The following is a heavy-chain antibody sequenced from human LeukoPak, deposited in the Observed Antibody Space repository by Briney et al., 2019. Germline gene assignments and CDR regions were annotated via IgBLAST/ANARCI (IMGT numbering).Heavy chain of an antibody. J-gene: IGHJ4*02. Sequence: SETLSLTCTVSGGSISSYYWSWIRQPAGKGLEWIGRIYTSGSTNYNPSLKSRVTMSVDTSKNQFSLKLSSVTAADTAVYYCARGTIFGVAKDYFDYWGQGTLVTVSS. CDR1: GGSISSYY. CDR3: ARGTIFGVAKDYFDY. CDR2: IYTSGST. D-gene: IGHD3-3*01. V-gene: IGHV4-4*07.